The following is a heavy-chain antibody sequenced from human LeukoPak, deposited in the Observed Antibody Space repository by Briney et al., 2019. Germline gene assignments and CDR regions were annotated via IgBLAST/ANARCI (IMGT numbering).Heavy chain of an antibody. CDR1: NDYIKDYY. V-gene: IGHV4-4*07. CDR2: VSQWNT. CDR3: ARQGSDNHFDS. D-gene: IGHD1-14*01. Sequence: SETLSLTRTLSNDYIKDYYWSWIRQPAGKGLEWIGRVSQWNTNYNPSLKSRVSMSVQASRNQFSLRLNSATAADTAVYYCARQGSDNHFDSWGPGTLVTVSS. J-gene: IGHJ4*02.